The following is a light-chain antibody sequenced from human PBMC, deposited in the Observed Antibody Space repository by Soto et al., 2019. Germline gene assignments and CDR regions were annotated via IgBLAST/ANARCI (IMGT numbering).Light chain of an antibody. CDR3: QQYFSFPWT. J-gene: IGKJ1*01. CDR1: QSVLYSSNNKNY. CDR2: WAS. V-gene: IGKV4-1*01. Sequence: DIVMTQSPDSLAVSLGERATINCKSSQSVLYSSNNKNYLACYQQRPGQPPNLLIYWASTRESGVPDRFSGSGSGTDFTLTISSLQAEDVAIYYCQQYFSFPWTFGQGTKVEIK.